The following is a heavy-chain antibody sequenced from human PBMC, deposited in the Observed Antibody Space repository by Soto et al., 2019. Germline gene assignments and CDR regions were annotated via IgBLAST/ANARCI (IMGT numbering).Heavy chain of an antibody. CDR2: IFHTGRS. Sequence: KPSETLSLTCAVSVGSISGSISSSDWWSWVRQPPGKGLEWIGQIFHTGRSNYNPSLRSRVTISVDKSKNQFSLKLSSVTAADTAVYYCARVGYCSGGSCYPVYYGMDVWGQGTTVTVSS. J-gene: IGHJ6*02. D-gene: IGHD2-15*01. CDR3: ARVGYCSGGSCYPVYYGMDV. V-gene: IGHV4-4*02. CDR1: VGSISGSISSSDW.